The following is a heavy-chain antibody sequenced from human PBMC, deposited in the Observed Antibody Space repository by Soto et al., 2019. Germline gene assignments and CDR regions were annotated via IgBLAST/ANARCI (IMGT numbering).Heavy chain of an antibody. V-gene: IGHV3-48*02. D-gene: IGHD1-26*01. CDR1: GFTFSSYS. Sequence: GESLKISCAASGFTFSSYSMNWVRQAPGKGLEWVSYISSSSSTIYYADSVKGRFTISRDNAKNSLYLQMNSLRDEDTAVYYCARDLRYSGSYYRRGVDYWGQGTLVTVSS. CDR3: ARDLRYSGSYYRRGVDY. CDR2: ISSSSSTI. J-gene: IGHJ4*02.